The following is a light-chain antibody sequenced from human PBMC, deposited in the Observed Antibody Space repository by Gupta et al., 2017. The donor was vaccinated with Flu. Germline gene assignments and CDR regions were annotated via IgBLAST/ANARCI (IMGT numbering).Light chain of an antibody. CDR3: QQDCRSPYT. CDR1: QSVSSSY. V-gene: IGKV3-20*01. CDR2: GAS. J-gene: IGKJ2*01. Sequence: EIVLTQSPGTLSLSPGERATLSCRASQSVSSSYLAWYQQKPGQAPRLLIYGASSRATGIPDFTLTISRLEPEDFAVYYCQQDCRSPYTFGQGTKLEIK.